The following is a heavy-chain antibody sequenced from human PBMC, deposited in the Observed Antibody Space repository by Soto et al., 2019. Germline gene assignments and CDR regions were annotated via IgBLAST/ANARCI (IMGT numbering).Heavy chain of an antibody. CDR2: ISYDGSNK. J-gene: IGHJ6*02. CDR3: ATGGAIFGGVDPRYYGLDV. CDR1: GFTFSNYG. Sequence: QVQLVESGGDVVQPGRSLRLSCAASGFTFSNYGMHWVRQAPGKGLEWVAVISYDGSNKHYADYVKGRFTISRANSKNTLYLQVNSLRADDTAVYYCATGGAIFGGVDPRYYGLDVWGQGTTVTVSS. D-gene: IGHD3-3*01. V-gene: IGHV3-30*03.